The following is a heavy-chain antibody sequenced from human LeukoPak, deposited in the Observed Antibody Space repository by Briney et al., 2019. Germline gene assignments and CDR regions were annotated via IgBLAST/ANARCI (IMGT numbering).Heavy chain of an antibody. V-gene: IGHV4-59*01. J-gene: IGHJ4*02. CDR3: ARDNYYDATSYRTFQY. CDR2: IYYSGST. D-gene: IGHD3-22*01. Sequence: SSETLSLTCTVSGGSISSYYWSWIRQPPGKGLEWIGYIYYSGSTDYNPSLKSRVTISKDTSKNQFSLKLTSVSAADTGVYYCARDNYYDATSYRTFQYWGQGALVTVSS. CDR1: GGSISSYY.